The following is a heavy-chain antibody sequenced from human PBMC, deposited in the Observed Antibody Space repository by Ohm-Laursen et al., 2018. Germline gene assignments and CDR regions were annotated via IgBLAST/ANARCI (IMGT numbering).Heavy chain of an antibody. J-gene: IGHJ3*02. CDR2: MNPNNGAT. D-gene: IGHD5-12*01. CDR1: GYTFTDYY. CDR3: ARGSDYDRDAFEI. Sequence: ASVNVSCKASGYTFTDYYIHWVRQAPGQGLEWMGWMNPNNGATVYAKKFQGRVTMTSDTSINTAYMQLKSLRSDDTAVYYCARGSDYDRDAFEIWGRGTMVTVSS. V-gene: IGHV1-2*02.